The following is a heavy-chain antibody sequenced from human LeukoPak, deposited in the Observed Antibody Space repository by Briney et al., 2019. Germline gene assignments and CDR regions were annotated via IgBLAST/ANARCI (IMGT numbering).Heavy chain of an antibody. D-gene: IGHD3-16*02. Sequence: SETLSLTCAVYGGSFSGYYWSWIRQPPGKGLEWIGEINHSGSTNYNPSLKGRVTISVDTSKNQFSLKLSSVTAADTAVYYCARRKANYDYVWGSYRYPFYFDYWGQGTLVTVSS. CDR1: GGSFSGYY. CDR2: INHSGST. J-gene: IGHJ4*02. V-gene: IGHV4-34*01. CDR3: ARRKANYDYVWGSYRYPFYFDY.